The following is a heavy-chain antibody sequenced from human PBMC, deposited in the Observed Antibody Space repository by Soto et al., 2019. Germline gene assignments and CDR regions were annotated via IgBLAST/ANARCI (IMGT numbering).Heavy chain of an antibody. Sequence: QVQLVESGGGVVQPGRSLRLSCAASGFTFSSYAMHWVRQAPGKGLEWVAVISYDGSNKYYADSVKGRFTISRDNSKNTLYLQMNSLRAEDTAVYYCASGGGYSSRSPLYGMDVWGQGTTVTVSS. CDR3: ASGGGYSSRSPLYGMDV. CDR1: GFTFSSYA. D-gene: IGHD5-18*01. J-gene: IGHJ6*02. V-gene: IGHV3-30-3*01. CDR2: ISYDGSNK.